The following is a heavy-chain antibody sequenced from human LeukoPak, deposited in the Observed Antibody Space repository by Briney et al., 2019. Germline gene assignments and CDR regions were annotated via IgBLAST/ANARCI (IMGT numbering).Heavy chain of an antibody. CDR2: INTNTGNP. J-gene: IGHJ3*02. Sequence: ASVKVSCKASGYTFTSYGISWVRQAPGQGLEWMGWINTNTGNPTYAQGFTGRFVFSLDTSVSTAYLQISSLKAEDTAVYYCAREGTYYDSSGYLGNAFDIWGQGTMVTVSS. V-gene: IGHV7-4-1*02. CDR3: AREGTYYDSSGYLGNAFDI. D-gene: IGHD3-22*01. CDR1: GYTFTSYG.